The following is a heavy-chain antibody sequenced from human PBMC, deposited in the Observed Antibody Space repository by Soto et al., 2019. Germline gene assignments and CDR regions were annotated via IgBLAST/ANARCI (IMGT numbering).Heavy chain of an antibody. CDR3: ARDGVLFRAGFDS. CDR1: GFTFSNYY. Sequence: VQLVESGGGLVKPGGSLSLSCAVSGFTFSNYYMAWIRQAPGKGLEWVSYISTSGTSTFYADSVKDRFTISRDNAENSLFLQMDSLRVEDTAVYFCARDGVLFRAGFDSWGQGTLVTVAS. D-gene: IGHD3-16*01. V-gene: IGHV3-11*01. CDR2: ISTSGTST. J-gene: IGHJ4*02.